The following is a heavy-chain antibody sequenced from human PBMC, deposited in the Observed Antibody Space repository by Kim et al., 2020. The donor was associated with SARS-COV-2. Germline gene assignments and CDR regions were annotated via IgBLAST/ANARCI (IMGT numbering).Heavy chain of an antibody. V-gene: IGHV3-48*03. CDR3: AALDSVQVPGGI. J-gene: IGHJ4*02. D-gene: IGHD3-10*01. Sequence: HVDSVKGRFTMSRDNAKNSVYLQMNSLRTEDTATYYCAALDSVQVPGGIWGQGTVVTVSS.